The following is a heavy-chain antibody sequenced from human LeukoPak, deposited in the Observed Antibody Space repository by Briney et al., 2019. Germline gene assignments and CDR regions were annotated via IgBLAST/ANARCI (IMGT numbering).Heavy chain of an antibody. D-gene: IGHD1-26*01. CDR2: IYYSGST. J-gene: IGHJ4*02. V-gene: IGHV4-39*01. Sequence: SETLSLTCTVSGGSISSSSYYWGWIRQPPGKGLEWIGSIYYSGSTYYNPSLKSRVTISVDTSKNQFSLKLSSVTAADTAVYYCARQSHRVGATTGSWRDYWGQGTLVTVSS. CDR1: GGSISSSSYY. CDR3: ARQSHRVGATTGSWRDY.